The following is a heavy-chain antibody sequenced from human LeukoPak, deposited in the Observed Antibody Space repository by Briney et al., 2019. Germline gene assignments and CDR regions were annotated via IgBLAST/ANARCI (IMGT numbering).Heavy chain of an antibody. CDR3: ARALPITMIVVVYPGGMDV. Sequence: PGGSLRLSCAVSGFTFSNYAMTWVRQASGKGLEWVSVISGSGDATYYADSVKGRFTISRDNSKNTLYLQMNSLRAEDTVVYYCARALPITMIVVVYPGGMDVWGQGTTVTVSS. CDR1: GFTFSNYA. D-gene: IGHD3-22*01. CDR2: ISGSGDAT. J-gene: IGHJ6*02. V-gene: IGHV3-23*01.